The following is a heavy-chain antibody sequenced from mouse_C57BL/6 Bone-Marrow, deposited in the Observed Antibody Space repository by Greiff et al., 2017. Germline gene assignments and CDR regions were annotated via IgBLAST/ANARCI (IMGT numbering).Heavy chain of an antibody. D-gene: IGHD1-1*01. J-gene: IGHJ2*01. CDR1: GYSFTGYF. V-gene: IGHV1-37*01. CDR3: ERGYGSSHVCFDY. Sequence: VQLQQSGPELVKPGASVKISCKASGYSFTGYFMNWVKQSPGKSLEWIGRIIPYNGDTFSNQKFTGKATLTVAKSSSTAHMELLSLTSVDFAVYFCERGYGSSHVCFDYWGQGTTLTVSS. CDR2: IIPYNGDT.